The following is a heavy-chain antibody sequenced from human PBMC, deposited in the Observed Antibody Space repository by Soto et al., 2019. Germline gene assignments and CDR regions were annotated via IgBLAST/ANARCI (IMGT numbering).Heavy chain of an antibody. V-gene: IGHV1-2*04. Sequence: ASVKVSCKASGYTFTGYYMHWVRQAPGQGLEWMGWINPNSGGTNYAQKFQGWVTMTRDTSISTAYMELSRLRSDDTAVYYCARVEAVGAIEYFQHWGQGTLVTVSS. J-gene: IGHJ1*01. CDR2: INPNSGGT. CDR3: ARVEAVGAIEYFQH. D-gene: IGHD1-26*01. CDR1: GYTFTGYY.